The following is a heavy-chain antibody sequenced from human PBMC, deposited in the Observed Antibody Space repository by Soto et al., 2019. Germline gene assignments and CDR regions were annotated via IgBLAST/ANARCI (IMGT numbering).Heavy chain of an antibody. D-gene: IGHD1-20*01. Sequence: SETLSLTCTVSGGSISSYYWSWIRQPPGKGLEWIGYIYYSGSTNYNPSLKSRVTISVDTSKNQFSLKLSSVTAADTAVYYCASGITGTRIDYWGQGTLVTVSS. CDR2: IYYSGST. J-gene: IGHJ4*02. CDR3: ASGITGTRIDY. CDR1: GGSISSYY. V-gene: IGHV4-59*12.